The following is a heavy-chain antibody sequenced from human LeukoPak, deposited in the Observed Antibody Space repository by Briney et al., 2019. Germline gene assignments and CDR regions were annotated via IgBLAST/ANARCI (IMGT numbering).Heavy chain of an antibody. CDR3: AGYGDYVRWFDP. CDR2: IYTSGST. J-gene: IGHJ5*02. V-gene: IGHV4-61*02. Sequence: SETLSLTCTVSGGSISSGSYYWSWIRQPAGKGLEWIGRIYTSGSTNYNPSLKSRVTISVDRSKNQFSLKLSSVTAADTAVYYCAGYGDYVRWFDPWGQGTLVTVSS. D-gene: IGHD4-17*01. CDR1: GGSISSGSYY.